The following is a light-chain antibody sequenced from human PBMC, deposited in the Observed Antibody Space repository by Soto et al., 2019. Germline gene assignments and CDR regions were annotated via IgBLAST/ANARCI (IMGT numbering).Light chain of an antibody. J-gene: IGKJ2*01. CDR3: QQYGSSPAYT. Sequence: EIVLTQSPGTLSLSPGERATLSCRASQSVSSSDLAWYQQKPGQAPRLLIYGASSRATGIPDRFSGSGSGTDFTLTISRLEPEHFAVDYCQQYGSSPAYTFGQGTKLEIK. V-gene: IGKV3-20*01. CDR1: QSVSSSD. CDR2: GAS.